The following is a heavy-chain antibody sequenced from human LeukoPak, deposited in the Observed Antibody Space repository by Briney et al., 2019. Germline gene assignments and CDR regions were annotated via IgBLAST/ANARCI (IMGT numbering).Heavy chain of an antibody. J-gene: IGHJ1*01. V-gene: IGHV1-2*02. Sequence: ASVKVSCKASGLTFTDSYMHWVRQAPGQGLEWMGWINPNSGGTNYAQKFQGRVTMTRDTSISTAYMELNSLRPDDTAVYYCARDWAWEQVWFQHWGQGTLVTVSS. CDR2: INPNSGGT. CDR1: GLTFTDSY. D-gene: IGHD1-26*01. CDR3: ARDWAWEQVWFQH.